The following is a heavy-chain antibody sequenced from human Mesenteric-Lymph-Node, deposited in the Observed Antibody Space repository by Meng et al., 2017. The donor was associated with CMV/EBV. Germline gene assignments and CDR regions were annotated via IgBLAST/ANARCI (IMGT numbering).Heavy chain of an antibody. Sequence: GESLKISCAASGFTFNTYNMNWVRQAPGKGPEWVSSISSSSTFIYYPDSMKGRFTISRDNAKNSLYLQMNSLRVEDSAVYYCARDQDTKHVDYWGQGTLVTVSS. CDR3: ARDQDTKHVDY. J-gene: IGHJ4*02. D-gene: IGHD2-8*01. CDR2: ISSSSTFI. V-gene: IGHV3-21*06. CDR1: GFTFNTYN.